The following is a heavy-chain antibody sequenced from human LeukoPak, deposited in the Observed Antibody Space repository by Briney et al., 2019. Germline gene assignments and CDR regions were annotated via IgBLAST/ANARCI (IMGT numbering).Heavy chain of an antibody. V-gene: IGHV3-23*01. CDR3: ARGAYYFDY. CDR1: GFTFSSYA. Sequence: GSLRLSCAASGFTFSSYAMSWVHQAPGKGLEWVSAIGGTNGRTYYADSVKGRFTISRDNSKNTLYLQMNSLRAEDTAVYYCARGAYYFDYWGQGNLVTVSS. CDR2: IGGTNGRT. J-gene: IGHJ4*02.